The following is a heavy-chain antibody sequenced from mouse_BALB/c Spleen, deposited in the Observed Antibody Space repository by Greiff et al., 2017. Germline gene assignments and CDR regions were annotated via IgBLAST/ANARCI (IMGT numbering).Heavy chain of an antibody. CDR1: GYAFTNYL. Sequence: QVQLKESGAELVRPGTSVKVSCKASGYAFTNYLIEWVKQRPGQGLEWIGVINPGSGGTNYNEKFKGKATLTADKSSSTAYMQLSSLTSDDSAVYFCALYYDYDDYYAMDYWGQGTSVTVSS. V-gene: IGHV1-54*01. CDR2: INPGSGGT. CDR3: ALYYDYDDYYAMDY. J-gene: IGHJ4*01. D-gene: IGHD2-4*01.